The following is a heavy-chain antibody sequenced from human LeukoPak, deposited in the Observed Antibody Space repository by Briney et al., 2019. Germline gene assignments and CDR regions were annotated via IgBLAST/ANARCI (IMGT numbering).Heavy chain of an antibody. J-gene: IGHJ3*02. CDR3: ARGADPAFDI. V-gene: IGHV4-34*01. CDR2: INHSGST. CDR1: GGSFSGYY. Sequence: SETLSLTCAVYGGSFSGYYWSWIRQPPGKGLEWIGEINHSGSTNYNPSLKSRVTISVDTSKNQFSPKLSSVTAADTAVYYRARGADPAFDIWGQGTMVTVSS.